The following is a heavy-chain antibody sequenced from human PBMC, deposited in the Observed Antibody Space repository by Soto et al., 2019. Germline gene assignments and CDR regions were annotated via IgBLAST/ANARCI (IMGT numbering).Heavy chain of an antibody. CDR2: ISAHNGNT. Sequence: QVHLVQSGAEVKKPGASVKVSCKASGYTFTSYGITWVRQAPGQGLEWMGWISAHNGNTDYAQKLQGRVIVTRDTHPSTAYMELRSLKSDDTAVYSCARGSYGDYWGQGALVTVCS. V-gene: IGHV1-18*01. CDR3: ARGSYGDY. CDR1: GYTFTSYG. J-gene: IGHJ4*02. D-gene: IGHD1-26*01.